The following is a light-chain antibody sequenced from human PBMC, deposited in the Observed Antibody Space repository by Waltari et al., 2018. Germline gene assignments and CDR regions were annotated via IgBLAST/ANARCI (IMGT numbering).Light chain of an antibody. V-gene: IGLV1-44*01. CDR1: SPNIGSNT. J-gene: IGLJ3*02. CDR2: RND. Sequence: QSVLTQPPSASATPGQRVTISCSGSSPNIGSNTVNWYQQVPGTTPKLLIDRNDQRPSGVPDRFSGSKSGTSASLAISGLRSEDEADYYCAAWDDTLNGRWEFGGGTKLTVL. CDR3: AAWDDTLNGRWE.